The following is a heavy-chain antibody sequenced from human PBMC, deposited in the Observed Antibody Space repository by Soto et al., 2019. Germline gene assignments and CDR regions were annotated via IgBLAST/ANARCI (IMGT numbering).Heavy chain of an antibody. CDR3: ARDLIESRGSGEGGMDV. D-gene: IGHD3-10*01. J-gene: IGHJ6*02. V-gene: IGHV4-30-4*01. CDR1: GGSISSGDYY. CDR2: IYYSGST. Sequence: TLSLTCTVSGGSISSGDYYWSWIRQPPGKGLEWIGYIYYSGSTYYNPSLKSRVTISVDTSKNQFSLKLSSVTAADTAVYYCARDLIESRGSGEGGMDVWGQGTTVTVSS.